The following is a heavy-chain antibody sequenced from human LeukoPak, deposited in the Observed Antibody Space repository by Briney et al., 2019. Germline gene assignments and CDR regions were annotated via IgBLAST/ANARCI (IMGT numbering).Heavy chain of an antibody. CDR3: ARVDDYSNYPFDY. Sequence: GGSLRLSXAASGFTFSSYSMNWVRQTPGKGLEWVSYISSSSSTIYYADSVKGRFTISRDNDKNSLYLQMNSLRAEDTAVYYCARVDDYSNYPFDYWGQGTLVTVSS. V-gene: IGHV3-48*01. CDR1: GFTFSSYS. J-gene: IGHJ4*02. D-gene: IGHD4-11*01. CDR2: ISSSSSTI.